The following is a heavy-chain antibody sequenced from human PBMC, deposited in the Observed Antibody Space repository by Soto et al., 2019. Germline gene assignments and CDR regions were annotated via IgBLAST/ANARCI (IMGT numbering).Heavy chain of an antibody. CDR3: ARGNLYSMPPHFDX. CDR1: GASISSEGYY. D-gene: IGHD6-13*01. J-gene: IGHJ4*02. V-gene: IGHV4-31*03. Sequence: SETLSLTCSVSGASISSEGYYWSWVRQHPGKGLELIGFISYTGSISYNPSLKSRITLSVDTSKIQFSLKLRSVTAAETAVYHCARGNLYSMPPHFDXWGQVSLVTVSX. CDR2: ISYTGSI.